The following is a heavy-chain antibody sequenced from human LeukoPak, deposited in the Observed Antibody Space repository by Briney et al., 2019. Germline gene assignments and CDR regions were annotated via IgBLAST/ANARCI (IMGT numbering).Heavy chain of an antibody. V-gene: IGHV1-24*01. CDR3: ASNTYHYNWFDP. CDR2: FDPEDGET. J-gene: IGHJ5*02. Sequence: ASVKVSCKVSGYTLTELSMHWVRQAPGKGLEWMGGFDPEDGETIYAQKFQGRVTMTEDTSTDTAYMELSSLRPEDTAVYYCASNTYHYNWFDPWGQGTLVTVSS. CDR1: GYTLTELS. D-gene: IGHD2-2*01.